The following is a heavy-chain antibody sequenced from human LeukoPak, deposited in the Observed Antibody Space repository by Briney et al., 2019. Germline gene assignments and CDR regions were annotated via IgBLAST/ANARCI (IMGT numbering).Heavy chain of an antibody. CDR2: INHSGST. Sequence: SETLSLTCAVYGGSFSGYYWSWIRQPPGKGLEWIGEINHSGSTNYNPSLKSRVTISVDTSKNQFSLKLSSVIAADTAVYYCARLGCSSTSCYLLTYGMDVWGQGTTVTVSS. CDR3: ARLGCSSTSCYLLTYGMDV. J-gene: IGHJ6*02. CDR1: GGSFSGYY. V-gene: IGHV4-34*01. D-gene: IGHD2-2*01.